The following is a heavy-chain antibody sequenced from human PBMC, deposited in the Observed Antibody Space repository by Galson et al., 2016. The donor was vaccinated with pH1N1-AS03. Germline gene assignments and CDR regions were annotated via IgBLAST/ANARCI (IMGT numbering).Heavy chain of an antibody. Sequence: SVKVSCKASGGIFSNYAISWVRQAPGQGLEWMGRIIPMLGTANYAQKFQGRVTITADESTRTAYMELSSLTSEDTAVYYCSREVPSGPREVQGLQNYGMDVWGQGTTVTVSS. CDR3: SREVPSGPREVQGLQNYGMDV. V-gene: IGHV1-69*13. CDR2: IIPMLGTA. J-gene: IGHJ6*02. CDR1: GGIFSNYA.